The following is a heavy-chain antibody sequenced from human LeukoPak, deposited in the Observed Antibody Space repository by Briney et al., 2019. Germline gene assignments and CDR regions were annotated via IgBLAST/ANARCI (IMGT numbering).Heavy chain of an antibody. CDR2: IIPIFGTA. V-gene: IGHV1-69*13. Sequence: GASVKVSCKASGGTFSSYAISWVRQAPGQGLEWMGGIIPIFGTANYAQKFQGRVTITADESTSTAYMELSSLRSEDTAVYYCATGRGRSGPPREDYFDYWGQGTLVTVSS. D-gene: IGHD1-1*01. CDR3: ATGRGRSGPPREDYFDY. CDR1: GGTFSSYA. J-gene: IGHJ4*02.